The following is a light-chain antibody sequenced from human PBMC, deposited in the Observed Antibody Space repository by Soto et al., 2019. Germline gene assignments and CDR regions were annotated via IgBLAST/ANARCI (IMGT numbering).Light chain of an antibody. J-gene: IGKJ2*01. V-gene: IGKV3-15*01. CDR2: GAS. CDR1: QSVSSN. Sequence: EIVMTQSPATVSVSPGERATLSCRASQSVSSNLAWYQQKPGQAPRLLIYGASTRATGIPARFSGSGSGTEFTLAISSQQSEDYPVYYCQHYNNWPLYTFGQGTKLEIK. CDR3: QHYNNWPLYT.